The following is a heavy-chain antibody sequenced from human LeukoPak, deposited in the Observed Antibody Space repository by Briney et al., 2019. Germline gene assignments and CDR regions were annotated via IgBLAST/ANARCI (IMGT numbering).Heavy chain of an antibody. CDR3: ARARLGYCSSTSCSPPDY. Sequence: GGSLRLSCAASGFTVSSNYMTWVRQAPGKGLEWISVIYSGGSTYYADSVKGRFTISRDNSKNTLYLQMNSLRAGDTAVYYCARARLGYCSSTSCSPPDYWGQGTLVTVSS. J-gene: IGHJ4*02. CDR2: IYSGGST. V-gene: IGHV3-66*01. CDR1: GFTVSSNY. D-gene: IGHD2-2*01.